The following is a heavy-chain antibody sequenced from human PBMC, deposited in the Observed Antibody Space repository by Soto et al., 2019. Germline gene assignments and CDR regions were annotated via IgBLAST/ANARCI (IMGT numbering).Heavy chain of an antibody. CDR3: ASPELRFLEWGPRDYYYGMDV. Sequence: QVQLVESGGGVVQPGRSLRLSCAASGFTFSSYAMHWVRQAPGKGLEWVAVISYDGSNKYYADSVKGRFTLSIDNSKNTLYLQMNSLRAEDTAVYYCASPELRFLEWGPRDYYYGMDVWGQGTTVTVSS. J-gene: IGHJ6*02. CDR1: GFTFSSYA. V-gene: IGHV3-30-3*01. CDR2: ISYDGSNK. D-gene: IGHD3-3*01.